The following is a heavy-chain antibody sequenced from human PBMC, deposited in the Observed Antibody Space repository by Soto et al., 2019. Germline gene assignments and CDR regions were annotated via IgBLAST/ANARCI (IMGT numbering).Heavy chain of an antibody. V-gene: IGHV3-23*01. J-gene: IGHJ4*02. CDR3: AKSPFSSSFYYFDY. CDR2: ISASGDST. Sequence: GGSLRLSCAASGFTFRSYAMSWVRQAPGKGLEWVSAISASGDSTYSADSVKGRFSISRDNSKNTLYLQMNNLRAEDTAVYYCAKSPFSSSFYYFDYWGQGTLVTVSS. D-gene: IGHD6-6*01. CDR1: GFTFRSYA.